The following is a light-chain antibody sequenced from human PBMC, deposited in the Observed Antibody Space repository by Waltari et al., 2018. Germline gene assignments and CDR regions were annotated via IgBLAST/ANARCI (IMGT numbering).Light chain of an antibody. Sequence: QSALTQPASVSGSPGPSITISCTGTSSDVGRYKYVSWYQQNPGKAPKLIIHDVSDRPLGVSNRFSGSKFGNTASLTISGLQAEDEADYYCSSYTSSKTYVFGTGTKVTVL. J-gene: IGLJ1*01. V-gene: IGLV2-14*03. CDR1: SSDVGRYKY. CDR2: DVS. CDR3: SSYTSSKTYV.